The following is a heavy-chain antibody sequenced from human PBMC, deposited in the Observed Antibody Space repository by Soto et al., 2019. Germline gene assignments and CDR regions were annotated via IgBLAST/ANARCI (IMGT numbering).Heavy chain of an antibody. CDR2: IIPIFGTT. V-gene: IGHV1-69*01. Sequence: QVQLVQSGAEVKKPGSSVKVSCKASGGTFSSYAISWVRQAPGQGLEWMGGIIPIFGTTNYAQKSQGSVTITADESTSTAYMELSSLRSEDTAVYYCASARGYSYGSQGHFDYWGQGTLVTVSS. J-gene: IGHJ4*02. D-gene: IGHD5-18*01. CDR1: GGTFSSYA. CDR3: ASARGYSYGSQGHFDY.